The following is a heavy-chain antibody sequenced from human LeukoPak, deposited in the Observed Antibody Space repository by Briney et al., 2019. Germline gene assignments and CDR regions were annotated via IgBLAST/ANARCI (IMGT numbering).Heavy chain of an antibody. D-gene: IGHD2-2*01. CDR3: ARVRVVPAAIPDGFDI. CDR1: GFTFSSYE. J-gene: IGHJ3*02. CDR2: ISSSGSTI. V-gene: IGHV3-48*03. Sequence: GGSLRLSCAASGFTFSSYEMNWVRQAPGKGLEWVSYISSSGSTIYYADSVKGRFTISRDNSKNTLYLQMNSLPAADPGVYDCARVRVVPAAIPDGFDIWGQGTMVTVSS.